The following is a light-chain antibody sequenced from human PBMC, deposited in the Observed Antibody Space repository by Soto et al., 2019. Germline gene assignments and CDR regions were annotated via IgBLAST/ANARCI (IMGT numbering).Light chain of an antibody. J-gene: IGLJ2*01. Sequence: QSALAQPASVSGSPGQSITISCTGTSSDVGGYNYVSWYQQHPGKAPKLMIYDVSNRPSGVSNRFSGSRSGNTASLTISGLQGEDEADYYRSSYTSSSNVVFGGGTKLTVL. CDR2: DVS. CDR3: SSYTSSSNVV. V-gene: IGLV2-14*03. CDR1: SSDVGGYNY.